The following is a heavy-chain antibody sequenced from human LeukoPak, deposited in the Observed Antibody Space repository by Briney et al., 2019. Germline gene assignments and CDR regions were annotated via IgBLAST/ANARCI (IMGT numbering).Heavy chain of an antibody. CDR2: IKQDGSEK. CDR1: GFTFSSYW. CDR3: ARTPAYYYYDSSGYSNYFDY. D-gene: IGHD3-22*01. J-gene: IGHJ4*02. V-gene: IGHV3-7*01. Sequence: GGSLRLSCAASGFTFSSYWMSWVRQAPGKGLEWVANIKQDGSEKYYVDSVKGRFTISRDNAKNSLYLQMSSLRAEDTAVYYCARTPAYYYYDSSGYSNYFDYWGQGTLVTVSS.